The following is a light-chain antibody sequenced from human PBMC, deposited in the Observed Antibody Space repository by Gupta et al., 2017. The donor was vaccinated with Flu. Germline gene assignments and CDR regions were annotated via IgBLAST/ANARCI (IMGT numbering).Light chain of an antibody. CDR1: QSVSSSY. Sequence: PGTLALAPGERATLSCRASQSVSSSYLAWYQQKPGQAPRLLIYGASSRATGIPDRFSGSGSGTDFTLTISRLEPEDFAVYYCQQYGSSRTFGQGTKVEIK. J-gene: IGKJ1*01. V-gene: IGKV3-20*01. CDR2: GAS. CDR3: QQYGSSRT.